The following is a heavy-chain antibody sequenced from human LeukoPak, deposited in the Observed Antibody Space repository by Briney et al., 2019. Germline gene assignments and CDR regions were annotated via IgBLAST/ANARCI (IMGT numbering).Heavy chain of an antibody. D-gene: IGHD1-26*01. V-gene: IGHV4-4*07. J-gene: IGHJ4*02. CDR2: IYTSGST. CDR1: GGSISSYY. CDR3: ARENRGSYRAFDN. Sequence: PSETLSLTCTVSGGSISSYYCSWIRQPAGKGLEWIRRIYTSGSTTYNASPKSRVSMSVYTSNNPSSLMLSSVTAADTAVFYCARENRGSYRAFDNWGPGTLGTVSS.